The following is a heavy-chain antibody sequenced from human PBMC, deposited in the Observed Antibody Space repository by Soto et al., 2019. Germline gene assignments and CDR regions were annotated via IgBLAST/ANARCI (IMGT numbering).Heavy chain of an antibody. J-gene: IGHJ6*02. D-gene: IGHD6-19*01. Sequence: CKGSGYSFTSYWIGWVRQMPGKGLEWMGIIYPGDSDTRYSPSFQGQVTISADKSISTAYLQWSSLKASDTAMYYCARRGSGWYDYYYGMDVWGQGTTVTVSS. CDR3: ARRGSGWYDYYYGMDV. CDR2: IYPGDSDT. V-gene: IGHV5-51*01. CDR1: GYSFTSYW.